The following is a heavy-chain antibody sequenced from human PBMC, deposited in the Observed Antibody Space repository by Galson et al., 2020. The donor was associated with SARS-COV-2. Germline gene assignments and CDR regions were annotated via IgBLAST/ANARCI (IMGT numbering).Heavy chain of an antibody. J-gene: IGHJ5*02. Sequence: SQTLSLTCAISGDSVSSNTWNWVRQSPSRGLEWLGRTYYRSKWYNDYAVFVKSRITINADTSQNQFSLQLSSVTPEDTAIYYCVRGGWSRSRVCGRTSIWFAAWGQGALVTVSS. V-gene: IGHV6-1*01. D-gene: IGHD6-13*01. CDR1: GDSVSSNT. CDR3: VRGGWSRSRVCGRTSIWFAA. CDR2: TYYRSKWYN.